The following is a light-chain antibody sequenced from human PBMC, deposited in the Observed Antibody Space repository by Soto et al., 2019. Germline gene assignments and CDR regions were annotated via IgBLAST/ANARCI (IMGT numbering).Light chain of an antibody. CDR2: DAS. Sequence: EIVMTQSPATLSLSPWERATLSCRASQSVSTSYLAWYQQKPGQAPRLLIYDASNRATGIPARFSGSGSGTDFTLTISRLEPEDFAVYYCQQYSSSPLTFGGGTKVDIK. V-gene: IGKV3-20*01. CDR1: QSVSTSY. CDR3: QQYSSSPLT. J-gene: IGKJ4*01.